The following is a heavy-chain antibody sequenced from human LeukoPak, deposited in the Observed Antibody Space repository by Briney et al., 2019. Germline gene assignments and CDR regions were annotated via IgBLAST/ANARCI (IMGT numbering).Heavy chain of an antibody. CDR3: ARGPPRDGYTFDY. J-gene: IGHJ4*02. Sequence: PSETLSLTCTVSGGSISSYYWSWIRQPPGKGLEWIGYIYYSGSTNYNPSLKSRVTISVDTFKNQFSLKLSSVTAADTAVYYCARGPPRDGYTFDYWGQGTLVTVSS. V-gene: IGHV4-59*01. CDR1: GGSISSYY. D-gene: IGHD5-24*01. CDR2: IYYSGST.